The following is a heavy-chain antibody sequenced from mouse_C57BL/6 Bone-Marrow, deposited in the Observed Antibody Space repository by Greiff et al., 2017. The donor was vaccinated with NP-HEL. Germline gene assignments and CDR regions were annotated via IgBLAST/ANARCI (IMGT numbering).Heavy chain of an antibody. V-gene: IGHV1-81*01. Sequence: QVQLQQSGAELARPGASVKLSCKASGYTFTSYGISWVKQRTGQGLEWIGEIYPRSGNTYYNEKFKGKATLTADKSSSTAYMELRSLTSEDSAVYYCARGRGNYLDDWGQGTTLTVSS. CDR2: IYPRSGNT. CDR3: ARGRGNYLDD. CDR1: GYTFTSYG. J-gene: IGHJ2*01.